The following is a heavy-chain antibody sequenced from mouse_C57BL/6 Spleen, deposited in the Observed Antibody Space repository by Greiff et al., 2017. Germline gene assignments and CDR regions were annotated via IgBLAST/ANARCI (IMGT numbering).Heavy chain of an antibody. D-gene: IGHD1-1*01. Sequence: VKLQQPGTELVKPGASVKLSCKASGYTFTSYWMHWVKQRPGQGLEWIGNINPSNGGTNYNEKFKSKATLTVDKSSSTAYMQLSSLTSEDSAVYYCARERITTVVATRAWFAYWGQGTLVTVSA. V-gene: IGHV1-53*01. CDR1: GYTFTSYW. CDR3: ARERITTVVATRAWFAY. CDR2: INPSNGGT. J-gene: IGHJ3*01.